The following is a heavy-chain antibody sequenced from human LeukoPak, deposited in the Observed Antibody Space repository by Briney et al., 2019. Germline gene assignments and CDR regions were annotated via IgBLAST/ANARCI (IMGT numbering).Heavy chain of an antibody. CDR3: ARIGYCSSTSCYNWFDP. V-gene: IGHV5-51*01. J-gene: IGHJ5*02. Sequence: GESLKISCKGSGYSFTSYWIGWVRQMPGKGLEWKGIIYPGDSDTRYSPSFQGQVTISADKSISTAYLQWSSLKASDTAMYYCARIGYCSSTSCYNWFDPWGQGTLVTVSS. CDR1: GYSFTSYW. CDR2: IYPGDSDT. D-gene: IGHD2-2*01.